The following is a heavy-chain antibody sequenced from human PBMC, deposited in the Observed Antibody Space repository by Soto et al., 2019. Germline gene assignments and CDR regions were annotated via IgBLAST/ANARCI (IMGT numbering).Heavy chain of an antibody. CDR2: FDPEDGET. CDR3: ATDPLLLWFGDRTWFDP. D-gene: IGHD3-10*01. CDR1: GYTLTELS. V-gene: IGHV1-24*01. J-gene: IGHJ5*02. Sequence: ASVKVSCKVSGYTLTELSMHWVQQAPGKGLEWMGGFDPEDGETIYAQKFQGRVTMTEDTSTDTAYMELSSLRSEDTAVYYCATDPLLLWFGDRTWFDPWGQGXLVTVSS.